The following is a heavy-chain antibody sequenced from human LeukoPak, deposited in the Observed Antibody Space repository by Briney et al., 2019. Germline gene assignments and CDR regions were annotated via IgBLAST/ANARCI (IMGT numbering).Heavy chain of an antibody. CDR2: IYSGGST. Sequence: PGGSLRLSCAASGFTVSSNYMSWVRQAPGKGLEWVSVIYSGGSTYYADSVKGRFTISRDNSKNTLYLQMNSVRAEDTAVYYCARDAVGSFFGEWGQGTLVTVSS. CDR3: ARDAVGSFFGE. CDR1: GFTVSSNY. D-gene: IGHD3-10*01. J-gene: IGHJ4*02. V-gene: IGHV3-66*01.